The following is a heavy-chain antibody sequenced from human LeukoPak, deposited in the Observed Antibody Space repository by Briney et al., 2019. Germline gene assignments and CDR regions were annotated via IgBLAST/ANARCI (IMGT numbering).Heavy chain of an antibody. CDR1: GYTFTSNY. D-gene: IGHD1-26*01. J-gene: IGHJ4*02. CDR3: AREAGATRNDY. Sequence: ASVKVSCKASGYTFTSNYIHWVRQAPGQGLEWMGRINPNSGGTNYAQKFQGRVTMTRDTSISTAYMELSRLRSDDTAVYYCAREAGATRNDYWGQGTLVTVSS. CDR2: INPNSGGT. V-gene: IGHV1-2*06.